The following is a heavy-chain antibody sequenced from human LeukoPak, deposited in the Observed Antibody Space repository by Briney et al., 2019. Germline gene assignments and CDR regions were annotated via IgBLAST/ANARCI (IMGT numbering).Heavy chain of an antibody. V-gene: IGHV3-33*01. J-gene: IGHJ5*02. CDR1: GFTFSSDG. CDR2: IWYDGSNK. CDR3: ARAYGSGSYYNVFNWFDP. Sequence: GGSLRLSCAASGFTFSSDGMHWVRQAPGKGLEWGAVIWYDGSNKYYADSVKGRFTISRDNSKNTLYLQMNSLRAEDTAVYYCARAYGSGSYYNVFNWFDPWGQGTLVTVSS. D-gene: IGHD3-10*01.